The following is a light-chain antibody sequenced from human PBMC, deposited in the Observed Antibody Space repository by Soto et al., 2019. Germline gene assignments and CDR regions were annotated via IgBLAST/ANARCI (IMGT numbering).Light chain of an antibody. CDR2: AAS. Sequence: DIQLTQSPFFLSASVGDRVTITCLASQGISSYLVWYQQKAGKAPKSLIYAASTLQTGVPSRFSGSGSGTEFTLTISSLQPEDSATYYCRQHNSFPITFGQGTLLEI. J-gene: IGKJ5*01. CDR1: QGISSY. CDR3: RQHNSFPIT. V-gene: IGKV1-9*01.